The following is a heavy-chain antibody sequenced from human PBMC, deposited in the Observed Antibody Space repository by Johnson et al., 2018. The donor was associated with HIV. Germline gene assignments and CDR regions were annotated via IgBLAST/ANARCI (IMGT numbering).Heavy chain of an antibody. V-gene: IGHV3-23*01. D-gene: IGHD6-6*01. J-gene: IGHJ3*02. CDR3: AKGGQLALHDAFDI. CDR1: GFSFEDYG. Sequence: EVQLLESGGGVVRPGGSLRLSCAASGFSFEDYGMSWVRQAPGKGLEWVSAISGSGGSTYYADSVKGRFTISRDNSKNTLYLQMNSLRAEDTAVYYCAKGGQLALHDAFDIWGQGTMVTVSS. CDR2: ISGSGGST.